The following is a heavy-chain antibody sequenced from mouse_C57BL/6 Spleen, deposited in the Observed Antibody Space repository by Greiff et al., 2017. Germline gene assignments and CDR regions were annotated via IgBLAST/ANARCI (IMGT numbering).Heavy chain of an antibody. CDR3: ADSSGDYSAMDY. CDR1: GYAFSSSW. Sequence: VQLQQSGPELVKPGASVKISCKASGYAFSSSWMNWVKQRPGKGLEWIGRIYPGDGDTNYNGKFKGKATLTADKSSSTAYMQLSSLTSEDSAVYFCADSSGDYSAMDYWGQGTSVTVSS. D-gene: IGHD3-2*02. CDR2: IYPGDGDT. V-gene: IGHV1-82*01. J-gene: IGHJ4*01.